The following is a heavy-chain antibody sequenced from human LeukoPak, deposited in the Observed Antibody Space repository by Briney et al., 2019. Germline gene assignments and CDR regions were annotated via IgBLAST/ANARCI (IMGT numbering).Heavy chain of an antibody. J-gene: IGHJ3*02. CDR2: ISAYNGNT. Sequence: GASVKVSCKASGYTFTSYGISWVRQAPGQGLEWMGWISAYNGNTNYAQKLQGRVTMTADTSTSTAYMELRSLRSDDTAVYYCARDRSVYDSSGYYYHDAFDIWGQGTMVTVSS. V-gene: IGHV1-18*01. CDR1: GYTFTSYG. D-gene: IGHD3-22*01. CDR3: ARDRSVYDSSGYYYHDAFDI.